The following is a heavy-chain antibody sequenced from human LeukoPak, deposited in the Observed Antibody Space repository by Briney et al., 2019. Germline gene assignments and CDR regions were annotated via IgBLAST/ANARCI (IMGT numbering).Heavy chain of an antibody. Sequence: GGSLRLSCATSGFTFSSYWMNWVRQAPGKGLEWVANIKQDGSEKYYVDSVKGRFTISRDNAKNSLYLQMNSLRAEDTAVYYCARPPYGSGSYYPFDYWGQGTLVTVSS. CDR2: IKQDGSEK. CDR3: ARPPYGSGSYYPFDY. D-gene: IGHD3-10*01. V-gene: IGHV3-7*01. CDR1: GFTFSSYW. J-gene: IGHJ4*02.